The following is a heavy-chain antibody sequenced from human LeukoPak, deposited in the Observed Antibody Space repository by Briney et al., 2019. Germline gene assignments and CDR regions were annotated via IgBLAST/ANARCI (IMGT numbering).Heavy chain of an antibody. CDR2: IYYSGST. V-gene: IGHV4-39*07. CDR1: GGSISSSSYY. D-gene: IGHD6-13*01. CDR3: ARVLGYSSSWYVNSPNWFDP. J-gene: IGHJ5*02. Sequence: SETLSLTCTVSGGSISSSSYYWGWIRQPPGKGLEWIGSIYYSGSTYYNPSLKSRVTISVDTSKNQFSLKLSSVTAADTAVYYCARVLGYSSSWYVNSPNWFDPWGQGTLVTVSS.